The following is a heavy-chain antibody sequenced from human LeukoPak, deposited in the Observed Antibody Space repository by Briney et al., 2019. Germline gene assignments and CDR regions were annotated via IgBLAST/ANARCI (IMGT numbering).Heavy chain of an antibody. CDR1: GYTFTSSG. CDR2: IDAYNGNT. J-gene: IGHJ6*03. Sequence: ASVKVSCKASGYTFTSSGISWVRQAPGQGLEWVGWIDAYNGNTNYAQKLQGRVTMTTDTSTTTAYMELRSLRLDDTAVYYCAKAGSYYYMDVWGKGTTVTVSS. D-gene: IGHD1-1*01. V-gene: IGHV1-18*01. CDR3: AKAGSYYYMDV.